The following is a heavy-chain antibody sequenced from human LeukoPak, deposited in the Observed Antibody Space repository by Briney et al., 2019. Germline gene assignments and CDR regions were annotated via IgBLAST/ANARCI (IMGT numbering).Heavy chain of an antibody. CDR1: GYTFTGYY. Sequence: SVKVSCKASGYTFTGYYMHWVRQAPGQGLEWMGRIIPILGIANYAQKFQGRVTITADKSTSTAYMELSSLRSEDTAVYYCASQVVITTAFDYWGQGTLVTVSS. V-gene: IGHV1-69*02. D-gene: IGHD3-22*01. CDR2: IIPILGIA. CDR3: ASQVVITTAFDY. J-gene: IGHJ4*02.